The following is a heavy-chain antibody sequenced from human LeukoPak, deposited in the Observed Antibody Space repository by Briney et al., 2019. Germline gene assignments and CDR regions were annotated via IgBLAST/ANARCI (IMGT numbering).Heavy chain of an antibody. CDR1: GYTFTGYY. Sequence: ASVKVSCKASGYTFTGYYMHWVRQAPGHGLEWMGWINPNSGGTNYAQKFQGRVTMTRNTSISTAYMELSSLRSEDTAVYYCARGRNRRLQTTGHYYYYMDVWGKGTTVTVSS. CDR3: ARGRNRRLQTTGHYYYYMDV. CDR2: INPNSGGT. J-gene: IGHJ6*03. V-gene: IGHV1-2*02. D-gene: IGHD4-11*01.